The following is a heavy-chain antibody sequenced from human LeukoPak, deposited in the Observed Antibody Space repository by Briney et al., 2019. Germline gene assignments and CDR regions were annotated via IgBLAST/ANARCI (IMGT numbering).Heavy chain of an antibody. CDR2: INHSGRT. D-gene: IGHD3-3*01. J-gene: IGHJ3*02. CDR3: ARVTIFDYGILAVPISFDM. Sequence: SETLSLTCAVYVGSFSDYYWSWIRQPPGKGLEWIGEINHSGRTNSNPSLKSRVTISVDTSKNQFSLRLNSVTAADTAVYYCARVTIFDYGILAVPISFDMWGQGTMVTVSP. V-gene: IGHV4-34*01. CDR1: VGSFSDYY.